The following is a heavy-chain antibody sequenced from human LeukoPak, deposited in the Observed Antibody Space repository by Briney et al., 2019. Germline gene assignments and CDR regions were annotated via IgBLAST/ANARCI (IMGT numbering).Heavy chain of an antibody. CDR2: IIPIFGLA. D-gene: IGHD2-21*01. Sequence: GASVKVSCKASGGTFSSYTISWVRQAPGQGLEWMGRIIPIFGLANNAQKFHRRVTITADKYTSTPCIELSNLRSEDTAVYYCAREPYYGGDCYSGFDYWGQGTMVTVSS. J-gene: IGHJ4*02. CDR1: GGTFSSYT. CDR3: AREPYYGGDCYSGFDY. V-gene: IGHV1-69*04.